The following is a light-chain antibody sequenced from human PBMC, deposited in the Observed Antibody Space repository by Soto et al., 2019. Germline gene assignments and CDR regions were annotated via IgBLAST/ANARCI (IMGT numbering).Light chain of an antibody. V-gene: IGLV2-14*01. CDR2: DVS. CDR1: SSDVGGYNY. Sequence: QSVLTQPASVSGSPGQSITISCTGTSSDVGGYNYVSWYQQHPGKAPKLMIYDVSNRPSGVSNRFSGSKSGNTASLTISGLQVEDEADYYCSSYTSSRTIVVFGGGIKVTVL. CDR3: SSYTSSRTIVV. J-gene: IGLJ2*01.